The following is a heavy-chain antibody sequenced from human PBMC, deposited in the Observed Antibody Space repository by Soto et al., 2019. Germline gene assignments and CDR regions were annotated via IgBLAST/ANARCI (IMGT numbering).Heavy chain of an antibody. CDR2: ITSSSSTI. CDR1: GFTFSSYS. J-gene: IGHJ4*02. CDR3: ARELFRSGYYDY. V-gene: IGHV3-48*02. Sequence: EVQLVESGGGLVQPGGSLRLSCAASGFTFSSYSMNWVRQAPGKGLEWVAYITSSSSTIYYADSVKGRFTISRDNAKNSLYLHMNSLRDGDAAVYYCARELFRSGYYDYWGQGTLVTVSS. D-gene: IGHD3-3*01.